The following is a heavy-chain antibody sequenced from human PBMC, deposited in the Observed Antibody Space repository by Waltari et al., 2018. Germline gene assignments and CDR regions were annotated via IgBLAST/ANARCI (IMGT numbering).Heavy chain of an antibody. CDR2: ISSSRSYI. D-gene: IGHD6-19*01. CDR3: ARGGYSSGWYDY. CDR1: GFTSSSYS. J-gene: IGHJ4*02. V-gene: IGHV3-21*01. Sequence: EVQLVESGGGLVKPGGSLRLSCAASGFTSSSYSMNWVRQAPGKGLGSVSSISSSRSYIYYADSVKGRFTISRDNAKNSLYLQRNSLRAEDTAVYYGARGGYSSGWYDYWGQGTLVTVSS.